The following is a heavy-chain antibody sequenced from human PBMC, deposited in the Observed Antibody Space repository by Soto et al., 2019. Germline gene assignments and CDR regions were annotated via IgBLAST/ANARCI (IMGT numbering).Heavy chain of an antibody. V-gene: IGHV3-53*04. Sequence: GGSLRLSCAASGFTFTTYAMTWVRQAPGKGLEWVSVIYSGGSTYYADSVKGRFTISRHNSKNTLYLQMNSLRAEDTAVYYCARDREWLGTTASYYYMDVWGKGTTVTVSS. J-gene: IGHJ6*03. CDR1: GFTFTTYA. CDR2: IYSGGST. CDR3: ARDREWLGTTASYYYMDV. D-gene: IGHD6-19*01.